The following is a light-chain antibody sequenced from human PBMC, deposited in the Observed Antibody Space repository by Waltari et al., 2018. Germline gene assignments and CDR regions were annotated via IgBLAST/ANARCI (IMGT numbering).Light chain of an antibody. Sequence: EIVMTQSPATLSVSPGEEATLSCRASQSVDSNLAWSQQKPGQAPTLIIFGASGRATGVPARFSGSGSGTEYTLTIGSLQSEDSAVYYCQQYSSWPLWTFGQGTKVEIK. CDR3: QQYSSWPLWT. CDR1: QSVDSN. CDR2: GAS. J-gene: IGKJ1*01. V-gene: IGKV3-15*01.